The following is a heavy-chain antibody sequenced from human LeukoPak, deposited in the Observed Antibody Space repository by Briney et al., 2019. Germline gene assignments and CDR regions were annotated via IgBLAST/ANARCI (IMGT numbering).Heavy chain of an antibody. J-gene: IGHJ4*02. D-gene: IGHD5-12*01. V-gene: IGHV4-61*09. CDR2: IYTSGAT. Sequence: PSETLSLTCTVSGEFIINRSYYWSWIRQPAGKQLEWNGHIYTSGATKYNPSLKSRVTISLDTSKNQFSLNVTSVTAADTAVYYCARDRGYSFGYFDYWGQGALVTVSS. CDR1: GEFIINRSYY. CDR3: ARDRGYSFGYFDY.